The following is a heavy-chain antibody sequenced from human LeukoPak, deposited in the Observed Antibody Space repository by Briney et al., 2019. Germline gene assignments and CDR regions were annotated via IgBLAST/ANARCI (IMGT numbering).Heavy chain of an antibody. V-gene: IGHV3-23*01. CDR2: ISYGDGTA. CDR1: GFTFRSYA. CDR3: AKDRGYTGYDSGGIDF. D-gene: IGHD5-12*01. J-gene: IGHJ4*02. Sequence: GGSLRLSCAASGFTFRSYAMNWVRQSPGKGLEWVSGISYGDGTAFYAGSVKGRFTVSRDNSRTILYLQMDSLRAEDTAVYYCAKDRGYTGYDSGGIDFWGQGTLVTVSS.